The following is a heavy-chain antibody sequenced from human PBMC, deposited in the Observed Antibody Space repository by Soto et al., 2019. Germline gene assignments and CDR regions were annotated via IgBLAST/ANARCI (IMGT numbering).Heavy chain of an antibody. CDR3: ARERMSYGMDV. CDR1: GFTVSSNY. CDR2: IYSGGST. J-gene: IGHJ6*02. V-gene: IGHV3-53*01. Sequence: GGSLRLSCAASGFTVSSNYMSWVRQAPGKGLEWVSVIYSGGSTYYADSVKGRFTISRDNSKNTLYLQMNSLRAEDTAVYYCARERMSYGMDVWGQGTTVTVSS.